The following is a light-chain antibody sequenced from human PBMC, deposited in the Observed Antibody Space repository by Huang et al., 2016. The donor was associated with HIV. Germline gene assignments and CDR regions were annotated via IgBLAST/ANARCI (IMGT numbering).Light chain of an antibody. CDR2: GAS. CDR3: QQYGESSPVT. Sequence: EIVLTQSPGTLSLSPGERATLSCRASQTITSVYLAWSQMTPGQAPRLLIYGASSRDTCSPNRCSGSGSGTDFTLTITRVEPEDFALYYCQQYGESSPVTFGGGTKVEIK. J-gene: IGKJ4*01. V-gene: IGKV3-20*01. CDR1: QTITSVY.